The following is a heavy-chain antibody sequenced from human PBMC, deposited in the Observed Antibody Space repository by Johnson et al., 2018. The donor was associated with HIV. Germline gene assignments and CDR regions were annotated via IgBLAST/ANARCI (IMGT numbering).Heavy chain of an antibody. V-gene: IGHV3-30*18. J-gene: IGHJ3*02. Sequence: VQLVESGGGLVQPGGSLRLSCAASGFTVSSNYMSWVRQAPGKGLEWVAVISSDGTKNYYSDSVKGRFTISRDNSKNTLYLQMNSLRAEDTAVYYCVKRGSGWPSDAFDIWGQGTMVTVSS. CDR3: VKRGSGWPSDAFDI. D-gene: IGHD6-19*01. CDR1: GFTVSSNY. CDR2: ISSDGTKN.